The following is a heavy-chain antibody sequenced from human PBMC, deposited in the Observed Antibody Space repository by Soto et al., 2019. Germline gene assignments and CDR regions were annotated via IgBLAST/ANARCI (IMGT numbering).Heavy chain of an antibody. V-gene: IGHV5-51*01. J-gene: IGHJ3*02. CDR3: ARQHLSGGYSAFDI. CDR2: VYPGDSKT. Sequence: GESLKISCKGSGYSFTTYCIGWVRQMPGKGLEWMGIVYPGDSKTRYSPSFQGQVTISADKSISTAYLQWSSLKASDTAMYYCARQHLSGGYSAFDIWGHGTMVTVSS. CDR1: GYSFTTYC. D-gene: IGHD3-10*01.